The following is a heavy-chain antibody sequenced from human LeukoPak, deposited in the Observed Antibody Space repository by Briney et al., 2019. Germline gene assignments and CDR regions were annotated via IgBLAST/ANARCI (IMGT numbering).Heavy chain of an antibody. CDR1: GFSFSNYA. CDR2: ISTDGRDK. V-gene: IGHV3-30*04. J-gene: IGHJ4*02. Sequence: PGRSLRLSCAASGFSFSNYAMHWVRQTPGEGLVWVAVISTDGRDKHYADSVKGRFTISRDNSKSTLYLQMNSLRAEDTAVYYCARDSAAAAVYYFDYWGQGTLVTDSS. CDR3: ARDSAAAAVYYFDY. D-gene: IGHD6-13*01.